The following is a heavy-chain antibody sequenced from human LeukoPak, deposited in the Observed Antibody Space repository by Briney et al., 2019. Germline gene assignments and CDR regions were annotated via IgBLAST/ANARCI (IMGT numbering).Heavy chain of an antibody. D-gene: IGHD1-26*01. V-gene: IGHV1-46*01. J-gene: IGHJ4*02. Sequence: GASVKVSCKTSGYTFTSYDINWVRQAPGQGLEWMGIINPSGGSTNYAQKFQGRVTITADKSTSTAYMELSSLRSEDTAVYYCASSVQGELLSADFWGQGTLVTVSS. CDR3: ASSVQGELLSADF. CDR2: INPSGGST. CDR1: GYTFTSYD.